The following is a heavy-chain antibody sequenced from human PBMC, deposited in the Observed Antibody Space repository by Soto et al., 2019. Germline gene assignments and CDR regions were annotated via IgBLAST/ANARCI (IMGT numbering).Heavy chain of an antibody. D-gene: IGHD5-12*01. V-gene: IGHV3-53*01. CDR2: IYSGSST. Sequence: GGSLILSCAASGLSVSSNYVNWVRQAPGKGLKWVSVIYSGSSTYYADSVKGRFTISRDISKNRVYLQMNSLRAEDTAVYYCASSGYDYYYYAMDVWGQGTTVTVS. CDR1: GLSVSSNY. J-gene: IGHJ6*02. CDR3: ASSGYDYYYYAMDV.